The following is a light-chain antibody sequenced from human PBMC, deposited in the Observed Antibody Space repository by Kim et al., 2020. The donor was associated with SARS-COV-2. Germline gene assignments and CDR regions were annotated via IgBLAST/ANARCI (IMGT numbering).Light chain of an antibody. CDR2: GAS. Sequence: EIVLTQSPGTLSLSPGERATLSCRASQSVDNNYLAWYQQKPGQAPRRLIYGASTRATGIPDRFSGSGSGTDFTLTISRLEPEDFAVYYCQHYGSSRTWTFGQGTKVDIK. V-gene: IGKV3-20*01. CDR3: QHYGSSRTWT. J-gene: IGKJ1*01. CDR1: QSVDNNY.